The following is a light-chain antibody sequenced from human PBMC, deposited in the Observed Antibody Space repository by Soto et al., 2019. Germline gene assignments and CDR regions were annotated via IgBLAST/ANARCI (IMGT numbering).Light chain of an antibody. V-gene: IGLV2-14*01. CDR2: DVS. CDR1: SSDVGGYNY. CDR3: SSYTSSSPF. J-gene: IGLJ1*01. Sequence: QSVLTQPASVSGSPGQSITISCTGTSSDVGGYNYVSWYQQHPCKAPKLMIYDVSNRPSVVSSRFSGSKSGNTASLTISGLQAEDEADYYCSSYTSSSPFFGTGTKVTVL.